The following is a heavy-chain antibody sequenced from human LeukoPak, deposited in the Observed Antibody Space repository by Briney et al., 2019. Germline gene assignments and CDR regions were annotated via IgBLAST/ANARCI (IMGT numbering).Heavy chain of an antibody. CDR2: IIPIFGTA. D-gene: IGHD2-2*01. CDR3: ARYVSSTSADYYYYGMDV. V-gene: IGHV1-69*13. CDR1: GGTFSSYA. J-gene: IGHJ6*02. Sequence: SVKVSCKASGGTFSSYAISWVRQAPGQGLEWMGGIIPIFGTANYAQKFQGRVTTTADESTSTAYMELSSLRSEDTAVYYCARYVSSTSADYYYYGMDVWGQGTTVTVSS.